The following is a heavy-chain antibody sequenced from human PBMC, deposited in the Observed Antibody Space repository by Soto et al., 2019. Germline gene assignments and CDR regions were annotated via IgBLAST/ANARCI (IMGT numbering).Heavy chain of an antibody. CDR1: GSILHDSMR. Sequence: PSETLYLTCTVSGSILHDSMRTSWVNPPPGKGLEWIGEMHHTGVTNTAPSLKSRVTMSVDKNKNQVSLVVYSVTAADLGVYYCASGAHYILNGWGQGTLVTVSS. CDR3: ASGAHYILNG. J-gene: IGHJ4*02. D-gene: IGHD3-9*01. CDR2: MHHTGVT. V-gene: IGHV4-4*02.